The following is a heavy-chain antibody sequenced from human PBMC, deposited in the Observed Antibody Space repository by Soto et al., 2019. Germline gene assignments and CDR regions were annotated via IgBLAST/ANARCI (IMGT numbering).Heavy chain of an antibody. J-gene: IGHJ4*02. V-gene: IGHV3-30*09. D-gene: IGHD3-22*01. CDR3: ARDRGYDSSGYYFM. CDR1: GFSFSSYA. Sequence: QVQLVESGGGVVQPGRSLRLSCAASGFSFSSYAMHWVRQAPGKGLEWVALISYDGSNEYYADSVKGRFAISRDNSKISLYLQMSGLRAEDTAVYYCARDRGYDSSGYYFMWGQGTLVTVSS. CDR2: ISYDGSNE.